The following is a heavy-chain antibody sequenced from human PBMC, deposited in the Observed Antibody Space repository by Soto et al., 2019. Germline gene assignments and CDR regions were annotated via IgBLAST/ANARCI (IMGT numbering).Heavy chain of an antibody. Sequence: TSETLSLTCAVYGGSFSGYYWSWIRQPPGKGLEWIGEINHSGSTNYNPSLKSRVTISVDTSKNQFSLKLSSVTAADTAVYYCARGGGYCSGGSCAAYYYYGMDVWGQGTTVTVSS. J-gene: IGHJ6*02. CDR1: GGSFSGYY. CDR2: INHSGST. D-gene: IGHD2-15*01. CDR3: ARGGGYCSGGSCAAYYYYGMDV. V-gene: IGHV4-34*01.